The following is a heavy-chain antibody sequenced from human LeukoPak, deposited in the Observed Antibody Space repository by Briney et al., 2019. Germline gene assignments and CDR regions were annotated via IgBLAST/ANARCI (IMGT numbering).Heavy chain of an antibody. J-gene: IGHJ4*01. D-gene: IGHD4-11*01. CDR1: GFIYSHYG. Sequence: GGSLRLSCAASGFIYSHYGMHWVRQAPGKGLEWVAVIWSDGSNRFYAGSVKGRFTISRDNSQNALFLQMNSLRAEDTAMYYCARDAQRGFDYSNSLEYWGHGTLVTVSS. V-gene: IGHV3-33*01. CDR3: ARDAQRGFDYSNSLEY. CDR2: IWSDGSNR.